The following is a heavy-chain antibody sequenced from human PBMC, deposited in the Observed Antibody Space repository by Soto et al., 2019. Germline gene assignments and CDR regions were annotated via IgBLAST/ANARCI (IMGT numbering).Heavy chain of an antibody. J-gene: IGHJ5*02. V-gene: IGHV4-34*01. D-gene: IGHD1-26*01. Sequence: PSETMEITCAVCGGSFSGYDGSWIRQPPGKGLEWIGEINHSGSTNYNPSLKSRVTISVDTSKNQFSLKLSSVTAADTAVYYCAPLVARVGWLDPRGQGTLVTVSS. CDR1: GGSFSGYD. CDR3: APLVARVGWLDP. CDR2: INHSGST.